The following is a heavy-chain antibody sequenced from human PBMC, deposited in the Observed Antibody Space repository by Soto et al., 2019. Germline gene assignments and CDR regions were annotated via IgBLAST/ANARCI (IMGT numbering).Heavy chain of an antibody. CDR1: GGTFSSYA. J-gene: IGHJ4*02. CDR3: ARDQGYGDFFFDY. V-gene: IGHV1-69*13. D-gene: IGHD4-17*01. CDR2: IIPIFGTA. Sequence: ASVKVACKASGGTFSSYAISWVRQAPGQGLEWMGGIIPIFGTANYAQKFQGRVTITADESTSTAYMELSSLRSEDTAVYYCARDQGYGDFFFDYWGQGTLVTVFS.